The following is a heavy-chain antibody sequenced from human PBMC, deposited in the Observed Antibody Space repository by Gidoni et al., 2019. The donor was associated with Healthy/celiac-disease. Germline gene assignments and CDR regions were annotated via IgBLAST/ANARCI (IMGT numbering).Heavy chain of an antibody. J-gene: IGHJ3*02. V-gene: IGHV3-23*01. CDR1: GFTFTRYA. Sequence: EVQLLESGGGLVQPGGSLSPSSAASGFTFTRYAMSWVRQAPGKGLEWVSAISGSGGSTYYAESVKGRFTISRDNSKNTLYLQMNSLRAEDTAVYYCAKWVSGWYHPSRAFDIWGQGTMVTVSS. CDR3: AKWVSGWYHPSRAFDI. D-gene: IGHD6-19*01. CDR2: ISGSGGST.